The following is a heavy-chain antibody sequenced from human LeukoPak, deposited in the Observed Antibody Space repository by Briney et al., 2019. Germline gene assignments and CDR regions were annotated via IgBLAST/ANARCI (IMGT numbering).Heavy chain of an antibody. CDR2: IWYDGSNK. D-gene: IGHD1-26*01. V-gene: IGHV3-33*08. CDR1: GFTFSSYA. Sequence: GGSLRLSCAASGFTFSSYAMHWVRQAPGKGLEWVAVIWYDGSNKYYADSVKGRFTISRDNSKNTLYLQMNSLRAEDTAVYYCARVPLQDYSGNYFDYWGQGTLVTVSS. CDR3: ARVPLQDYSGNYFDY. J-gene: IGHJ4*02.